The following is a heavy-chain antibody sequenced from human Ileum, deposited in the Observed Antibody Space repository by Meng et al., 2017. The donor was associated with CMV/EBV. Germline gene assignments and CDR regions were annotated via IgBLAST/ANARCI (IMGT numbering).Heavy chain of an antibody. J-gene: IGHJ6*02. Sequence: GSLRLSCTVSGASISSSCHYWGWIRQPPGKGLEWIGSMYYSGSTYYNPSFKSRVTISVDTSKNQFSLKLSSVTAADTAVYYCASSPTSSAMWGMDVWGQGTTVTVSS. D-gene: IGHD2-2*01. CDR1: GASISSSCHY. CDR2: MYYSGST. V-gene: IGHV4-39*07. CDR3: ASSPTSSAMWGMDV.